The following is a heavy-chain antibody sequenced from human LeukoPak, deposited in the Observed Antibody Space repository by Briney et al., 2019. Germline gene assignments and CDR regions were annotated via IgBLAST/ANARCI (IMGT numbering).Heavy chain of an antibody. D-gene: IGHD6-19*01. CDR2: IYYRGST. J-gene: IGHJ6*03. Sequence: PSETLSLTCTVSGGSLSSDYWSWIRQPPGKGLEWIGHIYYRGSTNYNPSLKSRVTISVDTSKNQFSLKLSSVAAADTAVYYCARDHTGDSSGPEAAYMDVWGKGTTVTVSS. CDR3: ARDHTGDSSGPEAAYMDV. CDR1: GGSLSSDY. V-gene: IGHV4-59*01.